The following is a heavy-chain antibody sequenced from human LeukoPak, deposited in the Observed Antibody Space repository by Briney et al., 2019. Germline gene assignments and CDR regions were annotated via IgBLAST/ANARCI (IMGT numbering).Heavy chain of an antibody. Sequence: ASVKVSCKASGYTFTSYDINWVRQATGQGLEWMGWMNPNSGNTGYAQKFQGRVTMTGDTSTNTVYVELSSLRSEDTAVYYCARDEGTTIFGVDERAYTYNWFDPWGQGTLVTVSS. CDR2: MNPNSGNT. D-gene: IGHD3-3*01. CDR1: GYTFTSYD. J-gene: IGHJ5*02. CDR3: ARDEGTTIFGVDERAYTYNWFDP. V-gene: IGHV1-8*02.